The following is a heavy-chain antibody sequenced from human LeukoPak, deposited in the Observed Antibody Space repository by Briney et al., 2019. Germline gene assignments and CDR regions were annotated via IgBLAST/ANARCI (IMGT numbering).Heavy chain of an antibody. CDR2: INPSGGST. V-gene: IGHV1-46*01. CDR3: AREPAGDGMDV. CDR1: GYTFTSYY. J-gene: IGHJ6*02. Sequence: ASVKVSCKASGYTFTSYYMHWLRQAPGQGLEWMGIINPSGGSTSYAQKFQGRVTMTRDTSTSTVYMERSSLRSEDTAVYYCAREPAGDGMDVWGQGTTVTVSS.